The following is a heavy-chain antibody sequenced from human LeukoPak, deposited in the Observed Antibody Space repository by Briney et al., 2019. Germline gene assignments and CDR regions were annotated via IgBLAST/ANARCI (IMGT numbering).Heavy chain of an antibody. V-gene: IGHV4-38-2*02. Sequence: SETLSLTCALSDYSLSSAYYWGWIRQPPGKGLEWIGIIYHSGSTDYNPSLKSRVTKSVDTSKNQFFLKLRSVTAADTAVYYCARDQAYCGGDCYFDFWGQGTLVTVSS. D-gene: IGHD2-21*02. CDR2: IYHSGST. CDR3: ARDQAYCGGDCYFDF. J-gene: IGHJ4*02. CDR1: DYSLSSAYY.